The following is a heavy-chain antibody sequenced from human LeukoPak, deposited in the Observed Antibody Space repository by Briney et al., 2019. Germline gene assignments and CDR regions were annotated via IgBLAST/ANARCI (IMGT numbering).Heavy chain of an antibody. CDR3: ARDQFRRDYTFDY. CDR1: GGTFSSYA. J-gene: IGHJ4*02. D-gene: IGHD2-2*02. Sequence: SVKVSCKASGGTFSSYAISWVRQAPGQGLEWMGGIIPIFGTANYAQKFQGRVTITADESTSTAYMELSSLRSEDTAVYYCARDQFRRDYTFDYWGQGTLVTVSS. CDR2: IIPIFGTA. V-gene: IGHV1-69*13.